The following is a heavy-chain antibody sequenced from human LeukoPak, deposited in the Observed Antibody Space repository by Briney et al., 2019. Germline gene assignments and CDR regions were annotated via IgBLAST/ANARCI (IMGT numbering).Heavy chain of an antibody. CDR3: ARGAAAAGFDY. CDR2: ISSSSSYI. V-gene: IGHV3-21*01. Sequence: GGSLRLSCAASGFTFSSYSMDWVRQAPGKWLEWVSSISSSSSYIYYADSVKGRFTISRANAKNSLYLQMNSLRAEGTGVYYCARGAAAAGFDYWGQGTLVTVSS. CDR1: GFTFSSYS. D-gene: IGHD6-13*01. J-gene: IGHJ4*02.